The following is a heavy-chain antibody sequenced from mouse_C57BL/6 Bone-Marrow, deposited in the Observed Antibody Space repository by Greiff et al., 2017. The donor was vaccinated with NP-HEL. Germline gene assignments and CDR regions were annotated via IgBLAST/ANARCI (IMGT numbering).Heavy chain of an antibody. V-gene: IGHV5-4*01. Sequence: EVMLVESGGGLVKPGGSLKLSCAASGFTFSSYAMSWVRQTPEKRLEWVATISDGGSYTYYPDNVKGRFTISRDNAKNNLYLQMSHLKSEDTAMYYCARDPDYYGSYWYFEVWGTGTTVTVSS. CDR1: GFTFSSYA. J-gene: IGHJ1*03. CDR2: ISDGGSYT. D-gene: IGHD1-1*01. CDR3: ARDPDYYGSYWYFEV.